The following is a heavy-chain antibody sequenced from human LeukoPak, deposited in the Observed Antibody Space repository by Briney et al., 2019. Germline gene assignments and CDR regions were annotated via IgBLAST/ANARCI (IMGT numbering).Heavy chain of an antibody. J-gene: IGHJ4*02. Sequence: GESLKISCKASGYTFTSYWIGWVRQMPGKGLEWMGIIYPGDSDTRYSPSFQGQVTISADKSISTAYLQWSSLKASDTAMYYCARRPYAVAAYYFDYWGQGTLVTVSS. CDR2: IYPGDSDT. V-gene: IGHV5-51*01. CDR3: ARRPYAVAAYYFDY. D-gene: IGHD6-19*01. CDR1: GYTFTSYW.